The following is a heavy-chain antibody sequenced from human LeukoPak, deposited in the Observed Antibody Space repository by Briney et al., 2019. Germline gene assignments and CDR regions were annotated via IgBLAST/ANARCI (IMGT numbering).Heavy chain of an antibody. CDR3: ARALDYDSSGDDAFDI. D-gene: IGHD3-22*01. V-gene: IGHV3-53*01. J-gene: IGHJ3*02. Sequence: RGSLRLSCAASGFTLSSNYMSWVRQAPGEGLEWVSVIYSGGSTYYADSVKGRFTISRDNSKNTLYLQMNSLRAEDTAVYYCARALDYDSSGDDAFDIWGQGAMVTVSS. CDR2: IYSGGST. CDR1: GFTLSSNY.